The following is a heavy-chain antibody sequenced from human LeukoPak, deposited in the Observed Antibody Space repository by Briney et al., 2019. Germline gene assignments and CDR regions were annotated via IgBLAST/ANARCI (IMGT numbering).Heavy chain of an antibody. D-gene: IGHD5-24*01. V-gene: IGHV4-61*01. CDR2: IYYSGST. J-gene: IGHJ4*02. CDR1: GGSVSSGSYY. CDR3: AREGDGYNFDY. Sequence: SETLSLTCAVSGGSVSSGSYYWSWIRQPPGKGLEWIGYIYYSGSTNYNPSLKSRVTISVDTSKNQFSLKLSSVTAADTAVYYCAREGDGYNFDYWGQGTLVTVSS.